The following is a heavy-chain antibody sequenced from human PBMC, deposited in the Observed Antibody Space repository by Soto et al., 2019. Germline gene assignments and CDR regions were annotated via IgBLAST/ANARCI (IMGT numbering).Heavy chain of an antibody. CDR1: GYTFTGYY. D-gene: IGHD6-19*01. J-gene: IGHJ6*02. CDR3: ARGVERLLVPSYYYYGMDV. CDR2: INPNSGGT. Sequence: ASVKVSCKASGYTFTGYYMHWVRQAPGQGLEWMGWINPNSGGTNYAQKFQGWVTMTRDTSISTAYMELSRLRSDDTAVYYCARGVERLLVPSYYYYGMDVWGQGTTVTVS. V-gene: IGHV1-2*04.